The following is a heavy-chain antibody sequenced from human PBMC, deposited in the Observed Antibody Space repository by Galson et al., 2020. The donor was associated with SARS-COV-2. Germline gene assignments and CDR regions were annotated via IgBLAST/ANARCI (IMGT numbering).Heavy chain of an antibody. D-gene: IGHD3-9*01. J-gene: IGHJ6*04. CDR2: INPKSGGT. CDR3: ARLRYYDVLTGYSVDV. V-gene: IGHV1-2*02. CDR1: GYTFTDYY. Sequence: ASVKVSCKASGYTFTDYYIHWVRQAPGQGLEWMGWINPKSGGTNYAQKFEGRVTMTRDTSITTAYMELSRLRADDTAVDYCARLRYYDVLTGYSVDVWGEGTMATVSS.